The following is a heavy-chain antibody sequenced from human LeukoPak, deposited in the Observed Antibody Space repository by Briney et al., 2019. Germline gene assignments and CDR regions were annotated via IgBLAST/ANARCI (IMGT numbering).Heavy chain of an antibody. CDR2: IYASGST. CDR3: ARDIRSHNGPGGYYYYMDV. D-gene: IGHD2-8*01. J-gene: IGHJ6*03. Sequence: SETLSLTCTVSGDSMSDSYWSWIRQPAGKGLEWIGRIYASGSTNYNPSLKSRVTLSVDTSSNQFSLTLSSVTAADTAVYPCARDIRSHNGPGGYYYYMDVWGKGTTVTVSS. V-gene: IGHV4-4*07. CDR1: GDSMSDSY.